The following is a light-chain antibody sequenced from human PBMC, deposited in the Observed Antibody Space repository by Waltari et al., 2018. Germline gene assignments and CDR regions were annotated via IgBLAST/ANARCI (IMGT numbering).Light chain of an antibody. CDR1: QSVSGP. CDR3: QQRTNWPGVT. Sequence: IVLTQSPATLSLSPGERAILSGRASQSVSGPLAWYQQKPGQAPRLLSFDASKRASGIPARFSGSGSGTDFTLTISGLESEDFAVYFCQQRTNWPGVTFGGGTKVEIK. CDR2: DAS. J-gene: IGKJ4*01. V-gene: IGKV3-11*01.